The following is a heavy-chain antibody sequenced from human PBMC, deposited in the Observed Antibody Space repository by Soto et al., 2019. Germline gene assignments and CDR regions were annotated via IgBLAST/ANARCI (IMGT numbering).Heavy chain of an antibody. Sequence: GESLKISCKGSGYSFITYWIAWVRQKPGKGLEWMGIIDPADSETKYSPSFQGQVTISADKSINTAYLQWRSLKASDTAMYYCARLGQGGYVQGMDIWGQGTTVTVSS. CDR3: ARLGQGGYVQGMDI. D-gene: IGHD5-12*01. V-gene: IGHV5-51*01. CDR1: GYSFITYW. CDR2: IDPADSET. J-gene: IGHJ6*02.